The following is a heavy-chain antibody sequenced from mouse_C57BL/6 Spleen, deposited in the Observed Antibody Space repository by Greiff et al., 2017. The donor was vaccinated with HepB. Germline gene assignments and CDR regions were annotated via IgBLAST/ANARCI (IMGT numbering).Heavy chain of an antibody. Sequence: QVHVKQPGAELVKPGASVKLSCKASGYTFTSYWMHWVKQRPGQGLEWIGMIHPNSGSTNYNEKFKSKATLTVDKSSSTAYMQLSSLTSEDSAVYYCLYDYDFDYWGQGTTLTVSS. CDR3: LYDYDFDY. J-gene: IGHJ2*01. CDR2: IHPNSGST. D-gene: IGHD2-4*01. V-gene: IGHV1-64*01. CDR1: GYTFTSYW.